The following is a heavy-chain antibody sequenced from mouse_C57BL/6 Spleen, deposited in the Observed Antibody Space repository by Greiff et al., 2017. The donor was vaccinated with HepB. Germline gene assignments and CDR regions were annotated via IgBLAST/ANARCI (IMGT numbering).Heavy chain of an antibody. V-gene: IGHV5-17*01. CDR1: GFTFSDYG. CDR2: ISSGSSTI. J-gene: IGHJ4*01. CDR3: ARRNGDYAMDY. Sequence: DVKLVESGGGLVKPGGSLKLSCAASGFTFSDYGMHWVRQAPEKGLEWVAYISSGSSTIYYADTVKGRFTISRDNAKNTLFLQMTSLRSEDTAMYYCARRNGDYAMDYWGQGTSVTVSS.